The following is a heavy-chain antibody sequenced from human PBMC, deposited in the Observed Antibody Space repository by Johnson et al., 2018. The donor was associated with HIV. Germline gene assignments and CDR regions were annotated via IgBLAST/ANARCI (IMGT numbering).Heavy chain of an antibody. Sequence: QVHLVESGGGVVQPGKSLRLSCAASGFTFSYYGMHWVRQAPGKGLEWVAVIWYDGSNKFYADSVKGRFTIYRDNSKNTVYLQMNSLRVEDTAVYYCAKSPGKDHGGNSGGFDIWGQGTMVTVSS. CDR1: GFTFSYYG. CDR2: IWYDGSNK. J-gene: IGHJ3*02. V-gene: IGHV3-33*06. CDR3: AKSPGKDHGGNSGGFDI. D-gene: IGHD4/OR15-4a*01.